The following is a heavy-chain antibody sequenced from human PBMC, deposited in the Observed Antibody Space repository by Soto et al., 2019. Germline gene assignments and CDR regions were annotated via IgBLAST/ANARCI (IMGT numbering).Heavy chain of an antibody. D-gene: IGHD5-12*01. CDR1: GGSISSGGYS. CDR2: IYHSGST. V-gene: IGHV4-30-2*01. Sequence: QLQLQESGSGLVKPSQTLSLTCAVSGGSISSGGYSWSWIRQPPGKGLEWIGYIYHSGSTYYNPSLKRRLTTSVARSKNQFSLTLSSATAADTAVYYCAGGPGVARNYWGQGTLVTVSS. CDR3: AGGPGVARNY. J-gene: IGHJ4*02.